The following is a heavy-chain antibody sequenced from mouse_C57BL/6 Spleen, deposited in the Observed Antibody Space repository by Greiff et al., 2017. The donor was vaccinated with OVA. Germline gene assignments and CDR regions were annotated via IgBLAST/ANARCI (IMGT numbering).Heavy chain of an antibody. Sequence: VKQRPGQGLEWIGNIYPSDSETHYNQKFKDKATLTVDKSSSTAYMQLSSLTSEDSAVYYCARGGDRGNFDYWGQGTTLTVSS. D-gene: IGHD3-3*01. J-gene: IGHJ2*01. CDR2: IYPSDSET. V-gene: IGHV1-61*01. CDR3: ARGGDRGNFDY.